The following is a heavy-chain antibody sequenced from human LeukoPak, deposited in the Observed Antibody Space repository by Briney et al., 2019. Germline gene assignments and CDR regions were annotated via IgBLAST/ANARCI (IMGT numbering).Heavy chain of an antibody. CDR2: FDXEDGET. Sequence: KXSCXVSGYTLTXLSXHWVRQAPGKGLEWXXXFDXEDGETIYAQKFQGRVTMTEDTSTDTAYMELSSLRSEDTAVYYCARARYKAYCGGDCYSYYFDYWGQGTLVTVSS. D-gene: IGHD2-21*01. J-gene: IGHJ4*02. CDR3: ARARYKAYCGGDCYSYYFDY. CDR1: GYTLTXLS. V-gene: IGHV1-24*01.